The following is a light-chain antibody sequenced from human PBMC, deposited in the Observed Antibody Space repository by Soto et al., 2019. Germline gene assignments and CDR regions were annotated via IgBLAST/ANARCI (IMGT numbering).Light chain of an antibody. CDR2: GAS. Sequence: EIVLTQSPGSLSLSQGERATLSCRASQSVSNNYLAWYQQKPGQAPRLLIYGASNRATGIPDRFSGSGSGTEFTLTISSLQSEDFAVYYCQQSDSWPRTFGQGTKVDIK. J-gene: IGKJ1*01. CDR3: QQSDSWPRT. V-gene: IGKV3-20*01. CDR1: QSVSNNY.